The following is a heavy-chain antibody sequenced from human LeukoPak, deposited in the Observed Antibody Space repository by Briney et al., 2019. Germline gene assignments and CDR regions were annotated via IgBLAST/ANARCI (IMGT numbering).Heavy chain of an antibody. V-gene: IGHV1-69*04. D-gene: IGHD2-8*02. CDR1: GYTSTSYG. CDR2: IIPMLGMS. J-gene: IGHJ3*02. Sequence: GASVKVSCKASGYTSTSYGISWVRQAPGQGLEWMGRIIPMLGMSNYTQKFQDRVTITADKSTSTAYMELSGLRSEDTAVYYCARDLGYCAGASCSRWGYGFGIWGQGTKVIVSS. CDR3: ARDLGYCAGASCSRWGYGFGI.